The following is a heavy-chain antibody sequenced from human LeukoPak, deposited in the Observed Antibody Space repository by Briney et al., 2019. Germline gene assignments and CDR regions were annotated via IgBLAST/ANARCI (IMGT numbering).Heavy chain of an antibody. CDR3: ARDRVVGATAAFDY. CDR1: GGTFSSYA. D-gene: IGHD1-26*01. V-gene: IGHV1-69*13. CDR2: IIPIFGTA. Sequence: ASVKVSCKASGGTFSSYAISWVRQAPGQGLEWMGGIIPIFGTANYAQKFQGRVTITADESMSTAYMELSSLRSEDTAVYYCARDRVVGATAAFDYWGQGTLVTVSS. J-gene: IGHJ4*02.